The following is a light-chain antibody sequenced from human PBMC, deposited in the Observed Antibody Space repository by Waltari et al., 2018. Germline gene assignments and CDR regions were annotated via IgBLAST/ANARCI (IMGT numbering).Light chain of an antibody. CDR2: DVF. Sequence: SALTQPASVSGSPGQSITIPCAGTSSDIGANEYVSWYQQHPAKPPKSIIHDVFNRACGTSNRFAGSKTANTSGLTITGHPAEDGADYDCCAYTIRITLVFEGGTRVTVL. CDR3: CAYTIRITLV. V-gene: IGLV2-14*03. J-gene: IGLJ3*02. CDR1: SSDIGANEY.